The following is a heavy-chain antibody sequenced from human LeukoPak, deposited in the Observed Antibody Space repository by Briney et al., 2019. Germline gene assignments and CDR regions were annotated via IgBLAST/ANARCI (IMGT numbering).Heavy chain of an antibody. J-gene: IGHJ4*02. D-gene: IGHD6-19*01. CDR1: GFTFSSYD. CDR2: ISSSGSTI. Sequence: PGGSLRLSCVVSGFTFSSYDMNWVRQAPGKGLEWVSFISSSGSTIYYADSVKGRFSISRDNAKNSLYLQMNSLRAEDTAVYYCARGQWLPKYYFDCWGQGTLVTASS. CDR3: ARGQWLPKYYFDC. V-gene: IGHV3-48*03.